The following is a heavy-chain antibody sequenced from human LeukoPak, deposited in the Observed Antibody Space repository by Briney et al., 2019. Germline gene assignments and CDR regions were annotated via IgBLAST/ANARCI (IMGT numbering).Heavy chain of an antibody. CDR1: VVSIHGNY. V-gene: IGHV4-59*01. CDR2: VSDTGGT. CDR3: ARVFRRVVTSNWFDP. D-gene: IGHD2-21*02. J-gene: IGHJ5*02. Sequence: SETLSLTCTVSVVSIHGNYWTSIRQLPGKGLEWIGFVSDTGGTDYNPSLKSRLTISADTSKSQLSLSLSSVTAADTALYYFARVFRRVVTSNWFDPWGQGTLVTVSS.